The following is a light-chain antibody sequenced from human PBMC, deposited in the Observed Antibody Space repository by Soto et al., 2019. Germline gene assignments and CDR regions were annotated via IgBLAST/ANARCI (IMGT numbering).Light chain of an antibody. V-gene: IGKV3-20*01. CDR1: QSVSSSY. CDR3: HQFGSAWA. CDR2: GTS. J-gene: IGKJ1*01. Sequence: EIVVTKSPCTLSCSPGARATLSCRATQSVSSSYLAWYQQKPGQANRLLYYGTSSRATGIPGRFSSRWSGTDFTTTISILAPEYSAVYYCHQFGSAWAFGQGTKVDIK.